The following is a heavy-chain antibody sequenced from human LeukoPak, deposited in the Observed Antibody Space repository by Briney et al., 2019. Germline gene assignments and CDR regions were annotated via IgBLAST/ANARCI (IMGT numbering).Heavy chain of an antibody. CDR1: GGSFSGYY. CDR3: ARVRNGDYSDAFDI. D-gene: IGHD4-17*01. J-gene: IGHJ3*02. CDR2: INHSGST. V-gene: IGHV4-34*01. Sequence: PSETLSLTCAAYGGSFSGYYWSWIRQPPGKGLEWIGEINHSGSTNYNPSLKSRVTISVDTSKNQFSLKLSSVTAADTAVYYCARVRNGDYSDAFDIWGQGTMVTVSS.